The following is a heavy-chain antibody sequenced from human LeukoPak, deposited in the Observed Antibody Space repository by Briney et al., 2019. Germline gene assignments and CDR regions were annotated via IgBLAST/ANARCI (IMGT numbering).Heavy chain of an antibody. D-gene: IGHD2-2*01. J-gene: IGHJ6*02. Sequence: GGSLRLSCAASGFTFSSYAMHWVRQAPGKGLEWVAVISYDGSDKYYADSVKGRFTISRDNSKNTLYLQMNSLRAEDTAVYYCARGEVPARYYYYAMDVWGQGTTVTVSS. CDR1: GFTFSSYA. CDR2: ISYDGSDK. V-gene: IGHV3-30*04. CDR3: ARGEVPARYYYYAMDV.